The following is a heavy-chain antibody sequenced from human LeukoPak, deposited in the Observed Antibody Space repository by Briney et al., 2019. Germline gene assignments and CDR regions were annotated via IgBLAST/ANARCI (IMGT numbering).Heavy chain of an antibody. CDR1: GFTFSSYA. V-gene: IGHV3-23*01. D-gene: IGHD2-8*01. CDR3: ARDLGYCTDGVCHTRFDY. J-gene: IGHJ4*02. Sequence: GGSLRLSCAASGFTFSSYAMSWVRQAPGKGLEWVSTISGSGGSTYYADSVKGRFTISRDNSKNTLYLQMNSLRAEDTAVYYCARDLGYCTDGVCHTRFDYWGQGTLVAVSS. CDR2: ISGSGGST.